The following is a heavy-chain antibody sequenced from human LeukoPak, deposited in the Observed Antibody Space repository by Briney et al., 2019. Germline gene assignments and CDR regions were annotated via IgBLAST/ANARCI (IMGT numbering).Heavy chain of an antibody. Sequence: GGSLRLSCSASGFSFTTFAMGWVRQAPGKGLDWVSAISGSGDKIFYAAFVQGRFTISRGNSKNTMSLQMDSLRAEDTAVYYCAKRGGTGWGAFDVWGQGTMVSVSP. J-gene: IGHJ3*01. D-gene: IGHD3/OR15-3a*01. V-gene: IGHV3-23*01. CDR3: AKRGGTGWGAFDV. CDR2: ISGSGDKI. CDR1: GFSFTTFA.